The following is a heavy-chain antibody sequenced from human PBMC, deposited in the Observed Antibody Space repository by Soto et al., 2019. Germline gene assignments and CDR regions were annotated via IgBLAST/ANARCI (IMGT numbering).Heavy chain of an antibody. CDR1: GYSFTSYW. D-gene: IGHD6-25*01. CDR3: ARDAATTARGMDV. CDR2: IYPGDPDT. V-gene: IGHV5-51*01. Sequence: GESLKISCKGSGYSFTSYWIGWVRQMPGKGLEWMGIIYPGDPDTRYSPSFQGQVTISADKSISTAYLQWSSLKASDTAMYYCARDAATTARGMDVWGQGTTVTVSS. J-gene: IGHJ6*02.